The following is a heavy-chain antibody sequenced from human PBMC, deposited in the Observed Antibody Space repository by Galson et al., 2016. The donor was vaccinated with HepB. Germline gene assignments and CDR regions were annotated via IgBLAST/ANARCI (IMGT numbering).Heavy chain of an antibody. CDR2: IDTSGSTR. J-gene: IGHJ4*02. CDR3: AKSQVPMTTSTRIFDY. V-gene: IGHV3-48*03. Sequence: SLRLSCAASGFSFSSNEMSWVRQAPGKGLEWVSYIDTSGSTRFYADSVKGRFTISRDNSKNTLYLQMNSLRAEDTAVYYCAKSQVPMTTSTRIFDYWGQGTLVTVSS. D-gene: IGHD2/OR15-2a*01. CDR1: GFSFSSNE.